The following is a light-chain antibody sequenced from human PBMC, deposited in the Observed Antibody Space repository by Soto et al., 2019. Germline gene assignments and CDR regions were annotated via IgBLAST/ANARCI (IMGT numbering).Light chain of an antibody. CDR3: AAWDDSLNGVV. Sequence: QSVLTQPPSASGTPGQRVTISCSGSSSNVGSYTVYWYQQLPGTAPKVLIYSGNRRPSGVPARFSGYKSGTSASLAISGLQSEDEADYYYAAWDDSLNGVVFGGGTKLTVL. CDR1: SSNVGSYT. V-gene: IGLV1-44*01. J-gene: IGLJ2*01. CDR2: SGN.